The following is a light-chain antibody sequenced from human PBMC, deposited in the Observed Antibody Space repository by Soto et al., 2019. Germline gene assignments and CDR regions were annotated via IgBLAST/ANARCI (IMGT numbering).Light chain of an antibody. J-gene: IGKJ1*01. Sequence: IQMTQSPSSLYASLGDEVTITCRASQTIMTYLNWYLLKPGKPPRLLIYAASSLQSGVPSRFSGGGSGTDFTLTISCLQSEDFATYYCQQYYSYPWTFGQGTKVDIK. CDR3: QQYYSYPWT. V-gene: IGKV1-39*01. CDR2: AAS. CDR1: QTIMTY.